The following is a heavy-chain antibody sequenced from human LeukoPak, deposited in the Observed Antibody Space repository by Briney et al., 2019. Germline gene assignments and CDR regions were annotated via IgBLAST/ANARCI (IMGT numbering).Heavy chain of an antibody. V-gene: IGHV3-7*03. Sequence: GGSLRLSCAASGFTFNNYYMSWVRQAPGKGLEWVANVKPDGTTKFYVDSVKGRFTISRDNALNSLYLQMNSLRAEDTAIYYCARSIPYGTTRYGRSDYWGQGTLVTVSS. D-gene: IGHD2-21*01. CDR3: ARSIPYGTTRYGRSDY. CDR1: GFTFNNYY. CDR2: VKPDGTTK. J-gene: IGHJ4*02.